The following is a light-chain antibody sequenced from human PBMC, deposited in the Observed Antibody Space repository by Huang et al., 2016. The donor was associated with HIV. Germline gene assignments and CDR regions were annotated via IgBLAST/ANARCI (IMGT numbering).Light chain of an antibody. Sequence: EIVLTQSPATLSLSPGERATLSCRASQSVSSYLAWYQQKPGQAPRLLIYDASSRATGIPARFSGSGSGTDFTLTISSLEPEGFAVYYCQQRSNWRITFGGGTKVEIK. CDR3: QQRSNWRIT. CDR1: QSVSSY. J-gene: IGKJ4*01. CDR2: DAS. V-gene: IGKV3-11*01.